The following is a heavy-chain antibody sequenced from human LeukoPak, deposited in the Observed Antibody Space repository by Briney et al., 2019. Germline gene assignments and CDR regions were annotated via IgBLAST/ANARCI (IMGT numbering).Heavy chain of an antibody. CDR2: IWYDGSNS. V-gene: IGHV3-30*02. Sequence: GGSLRLSCAASGFNFNSYDMNWVRQVPGKGLEWVAIIWYDGSNSYYGDSVKGRFTISIDNSKNTLCLQMNSLRAEDTAVYYCAKVGLRPFDAFGIWGQGTMVTVSS. CDR1: GFNFNSYD. CDR3: AKVGLRPFDAFGI. D-gene: IGHD4-17*01. J-gene: IGHJ3*02.